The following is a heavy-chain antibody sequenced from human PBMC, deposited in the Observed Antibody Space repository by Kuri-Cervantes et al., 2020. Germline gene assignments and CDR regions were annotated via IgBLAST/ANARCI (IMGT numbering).Heavy chain of an antibody. CDR1: GGTFNTYA. J-gene: IGHJ6*03. Sequence: SVKVSCKASGGTFNTYAINWVRQAPGQGLEWMGGIIPIFGTENANYAQKFQGRVSITTDESTDTAYMELGSLRSEDTAVYYCARVDGSGIPGPFYYYYMDVWGKGTTVTVSS. D-gene: IGHD3-10*01. V-gene: IGHV1-69*05. CDR3: ARVDGSGIPGPFYYYYMDV. CDR2: IIPIFGTENA.